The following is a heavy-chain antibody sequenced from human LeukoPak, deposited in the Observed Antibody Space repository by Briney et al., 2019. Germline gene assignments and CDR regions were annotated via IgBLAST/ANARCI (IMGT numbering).Heavy chain of an antibody. CDR2: INTNTGNP. D-gene: IGHD6-19*01. CDR3: AREDGIAVAGTDAFDI. CDR1: GYTFTSYA. Sequence: ASVKVSCKASGYTFTSYAMNWVRQAPGQGLEWMGWINTNTGNPTYAQGFTGRFVFSLDTSVSTAYLQICSLKAEDTVVYYCAREDGIAVAGTDAFDIWGQGTMVTVSS. J-gene: IGHJ3*02. V-gene: IGHV7-4-1*01.